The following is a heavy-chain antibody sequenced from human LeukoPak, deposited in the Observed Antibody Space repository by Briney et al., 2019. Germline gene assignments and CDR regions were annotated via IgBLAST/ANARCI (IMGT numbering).Heavy chain of an antibody. CDR1: GGSFSGYY. CDR3: ACPSGNHLYSFDY. CDR2: INHSGST. D-gene: IGHD1-14*01. Sequence: SETLSLTCAVYGGSFSGYYWSWIRQPPGKGLEWIGEINHSGSTNYNPSLKSRVTISVDTSKSQFSLKLSSVTAADTAVYYCACPSGNHLYSFDYWGQGTLVTVSS. V-gene: IGHV4-34*01. J-gene: IGHJ4*02.